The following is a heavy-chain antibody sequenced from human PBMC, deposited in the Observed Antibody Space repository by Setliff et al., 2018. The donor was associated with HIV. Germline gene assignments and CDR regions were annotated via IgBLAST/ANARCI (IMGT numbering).Heavy chain of an antibody. CDR3: ARENNRGWHWLDPFDY. V-gene: IGHV3-20*04. CDR2: VNWHGSST. CDR1: GFTFDDYG. Sequence: GSLRLSCSASGFTFDDYGMSWVRQAPGKGLEWVSGVNWHGSSTGYADSVKGRFVISRDNARNSLYLQMNSLRAEDTALYYCARENNRGWHWLDPFDYWGQGTLVTVSS. J-gene: IGHJ4*02. D-gene: IGHD6-19*01.